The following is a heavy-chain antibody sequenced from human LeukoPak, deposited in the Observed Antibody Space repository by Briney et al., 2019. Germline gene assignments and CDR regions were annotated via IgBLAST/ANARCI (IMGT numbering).Heavy chain of an antibody. V-gene: IGHV1-2*02. CDR2: INPNSGGT. J-gene: IGHJ3*02. CDR3: ARASSRGRSDPTEAFHI. D-gene: IGHD3-10*01. CDR1: GYTFTGYY. Sequence: ASVKVSCKASGYTFTGYYMHWVRQAPGQGLEWMGWINPNSGGTNYAQKFQGRVTMTTDTSTSTAYMELRSLRSDDTAVYYCARASSRGRSDPTEAFHIWGQGTMVIVSS.